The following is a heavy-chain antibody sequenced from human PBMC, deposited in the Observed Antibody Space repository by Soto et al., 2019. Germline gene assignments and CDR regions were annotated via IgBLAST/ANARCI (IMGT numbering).Heavy chain of an antibody. CDR1: GFSFSTYS. D-gene: IGHD6-6*01. J-gene: IGHJ5*02. V-gene: IGHV3-30*04. CDR3: KREESVAALNCFDP. Sequence: PGGSLRLSCGASGFSFSTYSMNWVRQAPGKGLVWVSGIFYDGSFAHYADSVRGRFTVSRDNSKNTVYLQMNSLTPEDTAVYYCKREESVAALNCFDPWGQGTMVTVSS. CDR2: IFYDGSFA.